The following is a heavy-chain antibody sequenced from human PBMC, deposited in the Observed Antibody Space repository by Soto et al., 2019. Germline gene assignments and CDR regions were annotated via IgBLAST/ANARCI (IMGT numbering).Heavy chain of an antibody. CDR3: ARGCSSTSCYRSWFDP. J-gene: IGHJ5*02. Sequence: QVQLVQSGAEVKKPGSSVKVSCKASGGTFSSYAISWVRQAPGQGLEWMGGIIPIFGTANYAQKFQGRVTITADKSTSTAYMELSSLRSEDTAVYXXARGCSSTSCYRSWFDPWGQGTLVTVSS. D-gene: IGHD2-2*02. CDR2: IIPIFGTA. V-gene: IGHV1-69*06. CDR1: GGTFSSYA.